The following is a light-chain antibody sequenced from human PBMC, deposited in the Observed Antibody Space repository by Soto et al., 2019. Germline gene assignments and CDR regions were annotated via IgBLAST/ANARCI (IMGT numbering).Light chain of an antibody. CDR1: QNIHTN. CDR3: QQYGSSGT. Sequence: EIVMTHSPATLSVSPCERAALSFRAGQNIHTNLAWYQQKPGQAPRLLFYGASTGATGLPARFSGSGSGTEFTLPISRLEPEDFAVYYCQQYGSSGTFGQGTKVDNK. V-gene: IGKV3-15*01. J-gene: IGKJ1*01. CDR2: GAS.